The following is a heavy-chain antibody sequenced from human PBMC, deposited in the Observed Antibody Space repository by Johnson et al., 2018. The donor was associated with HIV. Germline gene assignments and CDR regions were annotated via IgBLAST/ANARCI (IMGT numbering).Heavy chain of an antibody. J-gene: IGHJ3*02. D-gene: IGHD1-26*01. CDR3: AREGGALDAFDI. CDR1: GFTFSSYA. Sequence: QVQLVESGGGVVQPGRSLRLSCAASGFTFSSYAMHWVRQAPGKGLEWVAVISSDGSKKYYADSVKGRFTISRDNSKNTLYLQMNSLRAEDTAVYYCAREGGALDAFDIWGQGTMVTVSS. CDR2: ISSDGSKK. V-gene: IGHV3-30-3*01.